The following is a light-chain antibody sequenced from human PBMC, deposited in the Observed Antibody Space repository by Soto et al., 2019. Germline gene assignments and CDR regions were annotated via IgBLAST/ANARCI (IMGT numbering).Light chain of an antibody. CDR1: QTISSW. J-gene: IGKJ1*01. Sequence: EMQMAQGPSALSGAGGNRNTITCRASQTISSWLAWYQQKPGKAPKLLIYKASTLKSGVPSRFSGSGSGTEFTLTLSTPQPDDLPSHYSYQSTRPSAPFGPQTMVDIK. CDR2: KAS. V-gene: IGKV1-5*03. CDR3: YQSTRPSAP.